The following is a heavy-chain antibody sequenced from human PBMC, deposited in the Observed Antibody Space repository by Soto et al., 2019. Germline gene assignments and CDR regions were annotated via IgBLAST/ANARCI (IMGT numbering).Heavy chain of an antibody. D-gene: IGHD3-10*01. CDR2: MNPNSGNK. V-gene: IGHV1-8*01. Sequence: ASVKVSCKASGDTFTSYEINWVRQATGQGLEWMGWMNPNSGNKGYAQKFQGRVTMTRNTSISTAYMELSSLRSEDTAVYYCARGGVFFFAAPTNPFDYWGQGTLVTVSS. CDR3: ARGGVFFFAAPTNPFDY. CDR1: GDTFTSYE. J-gene: IGHJ4*02.